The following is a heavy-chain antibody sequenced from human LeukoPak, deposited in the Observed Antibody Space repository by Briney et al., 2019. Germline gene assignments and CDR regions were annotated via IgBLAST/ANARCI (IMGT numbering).Heavy chain of an antibody. V-gene: IGHV3-15*01. J-gene: IGHJ6*03. Sequence: KTGGSLRLSCAASGFTFSNAWMSWVRQAPGKGLEWVGRIKSKTDGGTTDYAAPVKGRFTISRDDSKNTLYLQMNSLKTEDTAVYYCTTDRNGYSSGWFYYYYMDVWGKGTTVTISS. CDR2: IKSKTDGGTT. D-gene: IGHD6-19*01. CDR1: GFTFSNAW. CDR3: TTDRNGYSSGWFYYYYMDV.